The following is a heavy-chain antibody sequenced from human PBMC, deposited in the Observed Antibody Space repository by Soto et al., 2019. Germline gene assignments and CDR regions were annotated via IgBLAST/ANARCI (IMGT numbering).Heavy chain of an antibody. J-gene: IGHJ4*02. CDR2: IHYNGNT. CDR3: AREGNLGRWLQPLDF. CDR1: GDSISASS. V-gene: IGHV4-59*01. Sequence: XXTLSLDCTVSGDSISASSWSWVRQPPGKGLEWIGNIHYNGNTKYNPSLKSRVTMSVDTSKNQFSLKLISVTAADTAKYFCAREGNLGRWLQPLDFWGQGTLVTVSS. D-gene: IGHD5-12*01.